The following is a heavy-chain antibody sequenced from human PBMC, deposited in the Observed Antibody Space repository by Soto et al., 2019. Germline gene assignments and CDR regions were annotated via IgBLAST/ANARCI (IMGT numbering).Heavy chain of an antibody. CDR2: ISYDGSNK. CDR1: GFTFSSYG. Sequence: QVQLVESGGGVVQPGRSLRLSCAASGFTFSSYGMHWVRQAPGKGLEWVAVISYDGSNKYYADSVKGRFTISRDNSKNTLYLQMNSLRAEDMAVYYCARDSSGYDYPPSFDYWGQGTLVTVSS. D-gene: IGHD5-12*01. V-gene: IGHV3-30*03. CDR3: ARDSSGYDYPPSFDY. J-gene: IGHJ4*02.